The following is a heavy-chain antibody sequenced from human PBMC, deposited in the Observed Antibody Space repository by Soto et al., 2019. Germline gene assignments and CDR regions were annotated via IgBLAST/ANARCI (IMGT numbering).Heavy chain of an antibody. CDR1: GFTFSDHW. J-gene: IGHJ4*02. V-gene: IGHV3-7*01. Sequence: EVQLVESGGGLVQPGGSLRLSCVGSGFTFSDHWMSWVRQAPGKGLEWVANIKEDGSEKYYVASVKGRFTIPRDNAENLLYLEMESLRDEDTAVYFCARVKTSPRSAGGGQGTLVTVSS. D-gene: IGHD3-10*01. CDR2: IKEDGSEK. CDR3: ARVKTSPRSAG.